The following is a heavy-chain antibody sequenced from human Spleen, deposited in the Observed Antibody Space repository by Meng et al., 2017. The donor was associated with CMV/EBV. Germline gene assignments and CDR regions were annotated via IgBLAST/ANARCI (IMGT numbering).Heavy chain of an antibody. CDR3: ARDPVAGTEFIY. J-gene: IGHJ4*02. CDR2: IYYSGNT. CDR1: GGSISSSNYY. D-gene: IGHD6-19*01. V-gene: IGHV4-39*07. Sequence: ASGGSISSSNYYWAWLRQPPGKGLEWIGSIYYSGNTYHNPSLKSRVTISRDTSKNQFSLKLSSVTAADTAVYYCARDPVAGTEFIYWGQGMLVTVSS.